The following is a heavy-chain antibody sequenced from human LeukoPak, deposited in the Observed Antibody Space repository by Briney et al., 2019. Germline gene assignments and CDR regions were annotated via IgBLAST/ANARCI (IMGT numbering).Heavy chain of an antibody. Sequence: GGSLRLSCAASVFTFSSYAMSWVRQAPGKGLEWVSTMSTNGVATYYADSVKGRFTISRDNSKNTLYLQMNSLRADDTAVYYCAKSLRGTRSYYYYYMDVWGKGTTVTVSS. CDR1: VFTFSSYA. D-gene: IGHD3-16*01. J-gene: IGHJ6*03. V-gene: IGHV3-23*01. CDR2: MSTNGVAT. CDR3: AKSLRGTRSYYYYYMDV.